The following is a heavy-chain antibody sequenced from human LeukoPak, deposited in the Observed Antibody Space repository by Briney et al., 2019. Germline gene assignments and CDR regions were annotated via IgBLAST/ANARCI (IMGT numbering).Heavy chain of an antibody. V-gene: IGHV3-23*01. CDR3: AKDRYSSSSSSYYYYGMDV. Sequence: QPGGSLRLSCAASGFTFSTYAMSWVRQAPRKGLEWVSTIIDSGGATYYAESVKGRFTISRDNSKNTLYLQMNSLRAEDTATYYCAKDRYSSSSSSYYYYGMDVWGQGTTVTVSS. D-gene: IGHD6-6*01. J-gene: IGHJ6*02. CDR1: GFTFSTYA. CDR2: IIDSGGAT.